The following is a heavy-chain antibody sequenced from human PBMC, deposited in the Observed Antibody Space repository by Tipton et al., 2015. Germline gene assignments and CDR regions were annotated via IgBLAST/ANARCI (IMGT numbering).Heavy chain of an antibody. Sequence: TLSLTCAVSAYSISSDYYWGWIRQPPGKGLEWIGSISHSGNTYYNPSLKSRVTMSRDTSKNQFSLKLTSVTAADTAVYYCARRFSHSSSWTFDYWGQGTLVIVSS. D-gene: IGHD6-13*01. CDR1: AYSISSDYY. CDR2: ISHSGNT. J-gene: IGHJ4*02. CDR3: ARRFSHSSSWTFDY. V-gene: IGHV4-38-2*01.